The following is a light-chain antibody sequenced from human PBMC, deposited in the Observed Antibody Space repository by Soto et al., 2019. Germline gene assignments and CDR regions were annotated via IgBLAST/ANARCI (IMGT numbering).Light chain of an antibody. CDR3: QKYDNAPST. J-gene: IGKJ4*01. V-gene: IGKV1-27*01. CDR1: QGISTY. CDR2: AAS. Sequence: DIQVTQSPSYLSASVGDRITITCWASQGISTYLAWNQQKPGKAPKVLIYAASTLRSGVPSRFSGRGSGTNFTLGIIILLPEDVANNYGQKYDNAPSTFGGGPKVDIK.